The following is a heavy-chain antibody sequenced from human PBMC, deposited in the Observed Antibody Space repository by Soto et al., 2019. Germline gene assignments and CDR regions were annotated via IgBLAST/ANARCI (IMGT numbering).Heavy chain of an antibody. CDR3: AKDLTTMREPFDI. J-gene: IGHJ3*02. D-gene: IGHD3-22*01. CDR2: ISGSGGST. CDR1: GFTFSSYA. V-gene: IGHV3-23*01. Sequence: PVGSRRLSGAASGFTFSSYAMSWVRHAPGKGLEWVSAISGSGGSTYYADSVKGRFTISRDNSKNTLYLQMNSLRAEDTAVYYCAKDLTTMREPFDIWGQGTMVTVSS.